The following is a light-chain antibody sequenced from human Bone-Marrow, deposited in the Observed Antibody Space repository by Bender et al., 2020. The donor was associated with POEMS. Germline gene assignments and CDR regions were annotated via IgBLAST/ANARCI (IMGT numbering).Light chain of an antibody. CDR3: CSYANGNSLI. V-gene: IGLV2-23*02. CDR2: VVS. Sequence: QSALTQPASVSGSPGQSITISCSGTSSDVGRYNLVSWYQHHPGKAPTLMIYVVSKRPSGVSSRFSGSKSDNTATLTISRLQAADEADYYCCSYANGNSLIFGGGTRLTVL. CDR1: SSDVGRYNL. J-gene: IGLJ2*01.